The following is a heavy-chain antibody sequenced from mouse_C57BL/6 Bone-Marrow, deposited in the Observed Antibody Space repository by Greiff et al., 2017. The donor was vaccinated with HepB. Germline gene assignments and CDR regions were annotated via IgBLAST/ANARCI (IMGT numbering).Heavy chain of an antibody. Sequence: EVQVVESGGGLVQSGRSLRLSCATSGFTFSDFYMEWVRQAPGRGLEWIAASRNKANDYTTEYSASVKGRFIVSRDTSQSILYLQMNALRAEDTAIYYCARSLEEDYFDYWGQGTTLTVSS. CDR2: SRNKANDYTT. V-gene: IGHV7-1*01. J-gene: IGHJ2*01. CDR3: ARSLEEDYFDY. CDR1: GFTFSDFY.